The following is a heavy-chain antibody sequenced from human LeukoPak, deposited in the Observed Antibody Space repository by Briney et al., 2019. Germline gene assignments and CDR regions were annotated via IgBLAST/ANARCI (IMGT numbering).Heavy chain of an antibody. V-gene: IGHV3-74*01. CDR2: INSDGSST. CDR3: AREAYSSGWYLDTSFDY. D-gene: IGHD6-19*01. Sequence: GGSLRLSCAASGFTFSSYWMHWVRQAPGKGLVWVSRINSDGSSTSYADSVKGRFTISRDNAKNTLYLQMNSLRAEDTAVYYCAREAYSSGWYLDTSFDYWGQGTLVTVSS. CDR1: GFTFSSYW. J-gene: IGHJ4*02.